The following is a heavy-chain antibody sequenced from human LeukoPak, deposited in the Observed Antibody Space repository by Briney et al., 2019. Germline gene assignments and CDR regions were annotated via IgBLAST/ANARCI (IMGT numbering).Heavy chain of an antibody. CDR3: ARAISTYCSGGSCYRTNYYYYYMDV. J-gene: IGHJ6*03. D-gene: IGHD2-15*01. CDR1: GFSFSGYA. Sequence: GGSLRLSCVASGFSFSGYAIHWVRQAPGKGLEWVALISYNGGRKDYADSVKGRFTISRDNAKNSLYLQMNTLRAEDTAVYYCARAISTYCSGGSCYRTNYYYYYMDVWGKGTTVTISS. V-gene: IGHV3-30*04. CDR2: ISYNGGRK.